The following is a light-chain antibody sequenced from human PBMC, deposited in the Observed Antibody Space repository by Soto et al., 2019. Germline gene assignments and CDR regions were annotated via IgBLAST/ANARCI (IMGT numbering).Light chain of an antibody. Sequence: DIQMTQSPSTLSASVGDRVTITCRASQSISIWLAWYQQKPGKAPNLLIYKASSLESGVPSRFSGSGSATEFTLTISSLQTDDFATYYCQQYINRWTFGQGTKVEIK. V-gene: IGKV1-5*03. CDR2: KAS. CDR3: QQYINRWT. CDR1: QSISIW. J-gene: IGKJ1*01.